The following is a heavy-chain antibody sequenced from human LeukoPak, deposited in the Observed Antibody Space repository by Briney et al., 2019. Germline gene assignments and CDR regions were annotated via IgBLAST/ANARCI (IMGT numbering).Heavy chain of an antibody. V-gene: IGHV3-20*04. Sequence: GGSLRLSCAASGFTFDVYGMSWVRHAPGKGLEWVSGINWNGGSTGYAGSVKGRFTISRDNAKNSLYLQMNSLRAEDTAVYYCAELGITMIGGVWGKGTTVTISS. D-gene: IGHD3-10*02. CDR1: GFTFDVYG. CDR3: AELGITMIGGV. CDR2: INWNGGST. J-gene: IGHJ6*04.